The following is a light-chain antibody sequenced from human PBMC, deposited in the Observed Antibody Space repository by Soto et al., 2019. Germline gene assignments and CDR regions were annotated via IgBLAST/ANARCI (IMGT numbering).Light chain of an antibody. CDR1: SSDIGAYDY. J-gene: IGLJ1*01. CDR2: EVS. V-gene: IGLV2-14*01. CDR3: NSYTSSDTLYV. Sequence: QSAPTQPASVSGSPGQSITISCTGTSSDIGAYDYVSWYQQHPGKAPKLMLFEVSNRPSGVSSRFSGSKSGNTASLTITGLQAEDEADYYCNSYTSSDTLYVFGTGTKLTVL.